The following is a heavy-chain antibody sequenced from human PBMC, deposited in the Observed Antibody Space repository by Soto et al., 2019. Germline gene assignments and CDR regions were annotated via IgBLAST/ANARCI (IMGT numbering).Heavy chain of an antibody. CDR3: AKDRWFFDL. CDR2: INSGDDST. V-gene: IGHV3-23*01. CDR1: GFTFSSYA. J-gene: IGHJ2*01. Sequence: VGALSLCCAASGFTFSSYAMSWVRPTPGKGLEWVSIINSGDDSTYYADSVKGRFTISRDNSENTLYLQMNNLRAEDTAVYYCAKDRWFFDLWGRGTLVPSPQ.